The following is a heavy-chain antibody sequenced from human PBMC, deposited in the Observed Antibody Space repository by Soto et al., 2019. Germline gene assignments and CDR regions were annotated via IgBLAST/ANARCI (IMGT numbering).Heavy chain of an antibody. CDR2: IYSGGIT. CDR1: GFTVSDNY. D-gene: IGHD2-15*01. CDR3: ARGYPTGGKGLDV. J-gene: IGHJ6*02. Sequence: GGSLRLSCAASGFTVSDNYINWVRQAPWKGLEWVSVIYSGGITYYTDSVKGRFTISRDNSKNTLYLQMNSLRAEDTAVYYCARGYPTGGKGLDVSGQGTTVTVSS. V-gene: IGHV3-53*01.